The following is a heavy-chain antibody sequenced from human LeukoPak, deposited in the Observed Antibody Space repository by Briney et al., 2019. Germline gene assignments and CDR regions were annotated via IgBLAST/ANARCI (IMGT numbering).Heavy chain of an antibody. CDR2: ISSSSSYI. V-gene: IGHV3-21*01. Sequence: PGGSLRLSCAASGFTFSSYSMNWVRQAPGKGLEWVSSISSSSSYIYYADSVKGRFTISRDNAKNSLYLQMNSLRAEDTAVYYCARDSMVEGYCTNGVCPNWFDPWGQGTLVTVSS. CDR3: ARDSMVEGYCTNGVCPNWFDP. J-gene: IGHJ5*02. CDR1: GFTFSSYS. D-gene: IGHD2-8*01.